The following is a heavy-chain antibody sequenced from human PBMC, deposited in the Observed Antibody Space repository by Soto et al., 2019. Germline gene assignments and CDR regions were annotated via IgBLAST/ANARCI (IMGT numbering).Heavy chain of an antibody. CDR3: AHRRYGGSYHDLDY. CDR1: GFSVSTRGVG. J-gene: IGHJ4*02. CDR2: IYWDDDK. V-gene: IGHV2-5*02. Sequence: QITLKESGPTLVKPTQTLTLTCSFSGFSVSTRGVGVGWIRQPPGKALEWLALIYWDDDKRYSSSLKSRLTTXKXTXXNQVVLTMTNMDPVDTATYFCAHRRYGGSYHDLDYWGQGTLVTVSS. D-gene: IGHD1-26*01.